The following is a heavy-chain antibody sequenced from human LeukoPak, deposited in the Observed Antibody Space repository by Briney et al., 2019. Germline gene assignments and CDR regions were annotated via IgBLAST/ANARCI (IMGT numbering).Heavy chain of an antibody. CDR3: ARASRVGVTYYFDY. V-gene: IGHV4-4*07. CDR2: IYTSGST. CDR1: GGSISSYY. Sequence: PSETLSLTCTVSGGSISSYYWSWIRQPAGKGLEWIGRIYTSGSTNYNPSLKSRVTMSVDTSKNQFSLKLSSVTAADTAVYYCARASRVGVTYYFDYWGQGTLVTVSS. J-gene: IGHJ4*02. D-gene: IGHD1-26*01.